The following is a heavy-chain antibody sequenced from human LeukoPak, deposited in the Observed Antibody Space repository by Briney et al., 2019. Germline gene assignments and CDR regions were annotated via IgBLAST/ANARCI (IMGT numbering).Heavy chain of an antibody. CDR3: ARRTDSGYSSSSSAFDV. J-gene: IGHJ3*01. V-gene: IGHV4-4*07. CDR1: GGSLSGYY. Sequence: SETLSLTCNVSGGSLSGYYWSWIRQPAGKGLEWIGRIYTSGSTKYNPYVKSRVTIYVDTSKSQFSLKLTSVTAADTAVYYGARRTDSGYSSSSSAFDVWGQGTMVTVSS. D-gene: IGHD6-6*01. CDR2: IYTSGST.